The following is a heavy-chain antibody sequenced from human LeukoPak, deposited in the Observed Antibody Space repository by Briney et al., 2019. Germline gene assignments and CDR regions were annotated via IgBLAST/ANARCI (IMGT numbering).Heavy chain of an antibody. Sequence: SETLSLTCAVYGGSFSGYYWSWIRQPPGKGLEWIGEINHSGSTNYNPSLKSRVTISVDTFKNQFSLKLSSVTAADTAVYYCATSYYDPFDLWGRGTLVTVSS. CDR3: ATSYYDPFDL. V-gene: IGHV4-34*01. CDR2: INHSGST. CDR1: GGSFSGYY. J-gene: IGHJ2*01. D-gene: IGHD3-22*01.